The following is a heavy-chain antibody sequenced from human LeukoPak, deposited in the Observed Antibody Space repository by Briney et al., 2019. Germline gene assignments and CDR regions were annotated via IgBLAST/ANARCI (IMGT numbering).Heavy chain of an antibody. J-gene: IGHJ4*02. CDR1: GGAISIYY. Sequence: PSETLSLTCTVSGGAISIYYWNWIRQPPGKGLEWIGYIDYSGSTNYNPSLKSRVTISVDTSKNQFSLKLSSVTAADTAVYYCARLYRSNWRLEYWGQGTLVTVSS. CDR2: IDYSGST. CDR3: ARLYRSNWRLEY. D-gene: IGHD6-13*01. V-gene: IGHV4-59*08.